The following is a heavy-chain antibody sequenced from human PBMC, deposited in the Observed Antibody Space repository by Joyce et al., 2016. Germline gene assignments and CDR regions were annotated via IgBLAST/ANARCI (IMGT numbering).Heavy chain of an antibody. D-gene: IGHD3-10*01. CDR1: GFTFSTYA. J-gene: IGHJ4*02. Sequence: EVQLLESGGGFVQPGGSLRLSCAASGFTFSTYAITWVRQAPGKGLEWVSFISGSGRTTYYTDSVKNRFAISRDKPKNTLYLQMNSLRVDDTAIYYCVKCRGAGLVPTYHFDSWGQGTLVTVSS. V-gene: IGHV3-23*01. CDR2: ISGSGRTT. CDR3: VKCRGAGLVPTYHFDS.